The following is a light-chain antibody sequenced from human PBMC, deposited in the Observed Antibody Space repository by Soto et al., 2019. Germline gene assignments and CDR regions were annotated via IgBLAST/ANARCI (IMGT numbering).Light chain of an antibody. CDR2: DAT. CDR3: QQYDSFPWT. CDR1: QSVSSR. V-gene: IGKV1-5*01. Sequence: DIQMTQSPSPLSASVGDRVIFTCRASQSVSSRLAWYQQQPGKAPKLLLYDATSLESAFPAKFRFSGSGSGTKFSLTIVSLQPDDFATYYCQQYDSFPWTFGQGTKVEI. J-gene: IGKJ1*01.